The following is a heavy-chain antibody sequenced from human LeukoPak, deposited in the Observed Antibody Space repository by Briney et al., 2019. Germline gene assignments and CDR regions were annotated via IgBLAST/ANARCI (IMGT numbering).Heavy chain of an antibody. Sequence: GGSLRLSCTASGVAVSDNYMAWVRQAPGKGLEWVSVVYSGGNTYYADSVEGRFTISRDNSKNTLYLQMNSLRVEDTAVYYCAKDLETHDTSACWGQGTLVTVSS. D-gene: IGHD3-22*01. J-gene: IGHJ4*02. CDR3: AKDLETHDTSAC. V-gene: IGHV3-53*01. CDR2: VYSGGNT. CDR1: GVAVSDNY.